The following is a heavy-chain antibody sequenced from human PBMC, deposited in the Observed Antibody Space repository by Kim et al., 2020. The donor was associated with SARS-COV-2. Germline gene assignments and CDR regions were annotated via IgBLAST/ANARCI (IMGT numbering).Heavy chain of an antibody. CDR2: ISYDGSNK. V-gene: IGHV3-30-3*01. J-gene: IGHJ4*02. CDR1: GFTFSSYA. D-gene: IGHD1-26*01. CDR3: ARESTLGATTEPFDY. Sequence: GGSLRLSCAASGFTFSSYAMHWVRQAPGKGLEWVAVISYDGSNKYYADSVKGRFTISRDNSKNTLYLQMNSLRAEDTAVYYCARESTLGATTEPFDYWGQGTLVTVSS.